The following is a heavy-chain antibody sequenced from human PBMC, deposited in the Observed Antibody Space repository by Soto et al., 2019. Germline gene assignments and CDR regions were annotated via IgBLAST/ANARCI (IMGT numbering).Heavy chain of an antibody. CDR1: VFTFISYT. V-gene: IGHV3-23*01. J-gene: IGHJ5*02. CDR3: AKKAVAGSSNWFDP. D-gene: IGHD6-19*01. Sequence: GWSLRLSCASSVFTFISYTMNWVRQAPGKGLEWVSIISSSGGTTYYADSVKGRFTISRDNSKNTLYLQMNSLRAEDTAVYYCAKKAVAGSSNWFDPWGQGTLVTVSS. CDR2: ISSSGGTT.